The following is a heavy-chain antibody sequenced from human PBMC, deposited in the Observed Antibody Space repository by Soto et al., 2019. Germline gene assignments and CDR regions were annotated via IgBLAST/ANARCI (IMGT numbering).Heavy chain of an antibody. CDR2: MNSNSGKT. Sequence: QVQLVQSGAEVKKPGASVKVSCKASGYTFTSYDITWVRQATGQGLEWMGWMNSNSGKTVYAQKFQGRVTMTRNTSVSTAYMELSSLRSQDTAVYYCARVMLNCNYVEGNDYWGQGTLVTVSS. V-gene: IGHV1-8*01. CDR1: GYTFTSYD. D-gene: IGHD1-7*01. CDR3: ARVMLNCNYVEGNDY. J-gene: IGHJ4*02.